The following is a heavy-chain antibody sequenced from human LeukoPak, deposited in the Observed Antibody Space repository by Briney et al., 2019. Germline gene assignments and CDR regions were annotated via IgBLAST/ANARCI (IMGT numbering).Heavy chain of an antibody. CDR1: GFTFSSYN. J-gene: IGHJ4*02. CDR3: ARGRDGSQSPIDD. Sequence: PGGSLRLSCAASGFTFSSYNMNWVRQAPGKGLEWVSSISSSSSYTYYADSVKGRFTISRDNAKNSLYLQMNSLRAEDTAVYYCARGRDGSQSPIDDWGQGTLVTVSS. V-gene: IGHV3-21*01. D-gene: IGHD5-24*01. CDR2: ISSSSSYT.